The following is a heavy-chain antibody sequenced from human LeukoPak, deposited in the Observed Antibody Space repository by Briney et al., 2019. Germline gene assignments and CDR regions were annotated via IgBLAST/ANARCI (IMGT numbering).Heavy chain of an antibody. CDR1: GFTFSNYY. D-gene: IGHD4-11*01. CDR2: IREDGGQK. Sequence: GGSLRLSCAASGFTFSNYYMSWVRQAPGKGLEWVANIREDGGQKNYVDSVKGRFTISRDNGENSLSLQMNSLRAEDTAVYYCVRGATVSFYYFYYMDVWGNGTTVTVS. CDR3: VRGATVSFYYFYYMDV. V-gene: IGHV3-7*01. J-gene: IGHJ6*03.